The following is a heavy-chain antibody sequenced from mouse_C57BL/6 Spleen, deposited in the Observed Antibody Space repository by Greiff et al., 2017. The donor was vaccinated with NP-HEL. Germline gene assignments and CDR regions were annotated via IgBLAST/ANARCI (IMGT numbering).Heavy chain of an antibody. Sequence: EVKLVESGPGLVKPSQSLSLTCSVTGYSITSGYYWNWIRQFPGNKLEWMGYISYDGSNNYNPSLKNRISITRDTSKNPFFLKLNSVTTEDTATYYCARNYGSSYVPFYWYFDVWGTGTTVTVSS. CDR2: ISYDGSN. CDR1: GYSITSGYY. D-gene: IGHD1-1*01. CDR3: ARNYGSSYVPFYWYFDV. V-gene: IGHV3-6*01. J-gene: IGHJ1*03.